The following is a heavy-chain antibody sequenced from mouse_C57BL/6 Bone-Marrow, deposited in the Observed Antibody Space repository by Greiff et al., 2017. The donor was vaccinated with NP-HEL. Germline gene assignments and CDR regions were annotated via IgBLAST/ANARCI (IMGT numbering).Heavy chain of an antibody. CDR2: IYPRSGNT. V-gene: IGHV1-81*01. CDR1: GYTFTSYG. CDR3: ARHGYHYFDY. J-gene: IGHJ2*01. D-gene: IGHD2-2*01. Sequence: VQRVESGAELARPGASVKLSCKASGYTFTSYGISWVKQRTGQGLEWIGEIYPRSGNTYYNEKFKGKATLTADKSSSTAYMELRSLTSEDSAVYFCARHGYHYFDYWGQGTTLTVSS.